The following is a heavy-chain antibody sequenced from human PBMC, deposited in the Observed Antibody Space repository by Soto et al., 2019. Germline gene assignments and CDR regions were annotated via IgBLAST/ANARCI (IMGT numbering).Heavy chain of an antibody. V-gene: IGHV3-11*05. CDR2: ISDGSTDT. J-gene: IGHJ4*02. CDR3: AREAQRWLQRPFDY. Sequence: PGGSLRLSSAASGFTFSDYYMSWIRQAPGKGLEWLSYISDGSTDTRYADSVKGRFTISRDNAENSLYLQMNSLRAEDTAVYYCAREAQRWLQRPFDYWGQGTLVTVSS. D-gene: IGHD5-18*01. CDR1: GFTFSDYY.